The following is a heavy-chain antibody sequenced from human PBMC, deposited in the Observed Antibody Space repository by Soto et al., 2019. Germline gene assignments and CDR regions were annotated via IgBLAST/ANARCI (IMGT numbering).Heavy chain of an antibody. CDR1: GGTFTTYA. CDR3: ASPQGHGDYSRSSRYFDL. D-gene: IGHD6-6*01. CDR2: IIPIFATA. V-gene: IGHV1-69*13. J-gene: IGHJ2*01. Sequence: GASVEVSCKASGGTFTTYAFTWVRQAPGQGLEWMGGIIPIFATANYAQKFQGRVTITADESTSTAYMELSSLRSEDTAVYFCASPQGHGDYSRSSRYFDLWGRGTLVTVSS.